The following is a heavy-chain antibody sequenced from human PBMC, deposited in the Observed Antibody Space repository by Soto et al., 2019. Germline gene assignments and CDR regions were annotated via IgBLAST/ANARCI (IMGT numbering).Heavy chain of an antibody. Sequence: LSLTCTVSGGSISSYYWSWIRQPPGKGLEWIGYIYYSGSTNYNPSLKSRVTISVDTSKNQFSLKLSSVTAADTAVYYCARAEVLIWFDPWGQGILVTVSS. J-gene: IGHJ5*02. V-gene: IGHV4-59*01. CDR3: ARAEVLIWFDP. CDR2: IYYSGST. CDR1: GGSISSYY.